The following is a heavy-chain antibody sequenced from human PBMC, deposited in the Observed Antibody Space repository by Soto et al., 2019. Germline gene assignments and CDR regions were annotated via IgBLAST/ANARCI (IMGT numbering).Heavy chain of an antibody. J-gene: IGHJ6*02. CDR2: INHSGST. D-gene: IGHD3-3*01. CDR1: GGSFSGYY. CDR3: ARWFDHYDFWSGYSADGMDV. Sequence: PSETLSLTCAVYGGSFSGYYWSWIRQPPGKGLEWIGEINHSGSTNYNPSLKSRVTISVDTSKNQFSLKLSSVTAADTAVYYCARWFDHYDFWSGYSADGMDVWGQGTTVTVSS. V-gene: IGHV4-34*01.